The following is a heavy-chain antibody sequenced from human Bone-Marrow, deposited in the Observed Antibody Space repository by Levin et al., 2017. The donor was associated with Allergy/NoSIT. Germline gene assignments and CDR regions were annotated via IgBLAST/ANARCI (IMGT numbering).Heavy chain of an antibody. Sequence: ASVKVSCKASGDTFTGHYMHWVRQAPGQGLEWLGCINPRNGDTNLPQKFQGRVTMTRDTSISTGYMELRGLRSDDTAIYYCAREDIMGMRLFDYWGLGTLVTVSP. CDR1: GDTFTGHY. D-gene: IGHD5-12*01. V-gene: IGHV1-2*02. CDR3: AREDIMGMRLFDY. CDR2: INPRNGDT. J-gene: IGHJ4*02.